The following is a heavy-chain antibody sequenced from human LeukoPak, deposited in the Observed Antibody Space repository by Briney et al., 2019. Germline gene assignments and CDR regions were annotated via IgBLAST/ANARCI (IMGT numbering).Heavy chain of an antibody. Sequence: ASVKVSCKASGYTFISYAIHWVRQAPGQRLEWMGWINAGNGNTKYSQKFQGRVTITRDTSATTAYMELSSLRSEDTAVYYCARPTYYDFWSGSDYWGQGTLVTVSS. V-gene: IGHV1-3*01. CDR2: INAGNGNT. CDR3: ARPTYYDFWSGSDY. J-gene: IGHJ4*02. CDR1: GYTFISYA. D-gene: IGHD3-3*01.